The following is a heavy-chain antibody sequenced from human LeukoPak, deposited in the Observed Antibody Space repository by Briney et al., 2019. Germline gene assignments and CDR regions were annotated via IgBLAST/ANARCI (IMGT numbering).Heavy chain of an antibody. CDR3: ARGTLYYGSESYDY. J-gene: IGHJ4*02. D-gene: IGHD3-10*01. V-gene: IGHV3-11*04. CDR1: GISISDNY. CDR2: ISYVGRSL. Sequence: GGSLRLSCEASGISISDNYMSWIRQAPGKGLEWVSYISYVGRSLYSADSVKGRFTISRDNAKQSLYLQMNSLRAEDTAVYYCARGTLYYGSESYDYWGQGTLVIVSS.